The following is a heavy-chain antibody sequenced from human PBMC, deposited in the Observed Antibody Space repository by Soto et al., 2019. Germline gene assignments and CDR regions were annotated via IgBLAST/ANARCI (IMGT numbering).Heavy chain of an antibody. D-gene: IGHD2-2*01. Sequence: SETLSLTCAVYGGSFSGYYWSWIRQPPGKGLEWIGEINHSGSTNYNPSLKSRVTISVDTSKNQFSLKLSSVTAADTAVYYCARGRVRSSTSCHDYWGQGTLVTVSS. V-gene: IGHV4-34*01. CDR1: GGSFSGYY. CDR2: INHSGST. J-gene: IGHJ4*02. CDR3: ARGRVRSSTSCHDY.